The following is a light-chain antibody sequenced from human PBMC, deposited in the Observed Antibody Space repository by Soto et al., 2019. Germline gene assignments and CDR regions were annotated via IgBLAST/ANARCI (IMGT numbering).Light chain of an antibody. Sequence: DIQMTQSPSSLSASIGDSVTITCRASQGISNYLAWYQQQPGKVPKLLIYAASTLQTGVPSRFSGSGSGTEFTLTISSLQPEDVATYYCQKYSSGPWTFGGGTKVEIK. CDR3: QKYSSGPWT. J-gene: IGKJ4*01. V-gene: IGKV1-27*01. CDR2: AAS. CDR1: QGISNY.